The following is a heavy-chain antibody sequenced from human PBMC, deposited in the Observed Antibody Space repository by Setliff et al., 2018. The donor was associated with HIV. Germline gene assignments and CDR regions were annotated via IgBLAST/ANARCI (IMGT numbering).Heavy chain of an antibody. CDR1: GGSISSGSYY. V-gene: IGHV4-61*09. D-gene: IGHD5-18*01. Sequence: SETLSLTCTVSGGSISSGSYYWSWIRQPAGKGLEWIGHIYTSGSTNYNPSLKSRVTISVDTSTNQFSLKLSSVTAADTAVYYCARSGEDTAIHWFDPWGQGTLVTVSS. CDR2: IYTSGST. J-gene: IGHJ5*02. CDR3: ARSGEDTAIHWFDP.